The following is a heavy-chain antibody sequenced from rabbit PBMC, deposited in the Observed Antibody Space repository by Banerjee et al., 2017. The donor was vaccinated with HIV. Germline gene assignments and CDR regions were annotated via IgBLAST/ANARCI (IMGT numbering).Heavy chain of an antibody. CDR3: ARSVAGADWSYAL. J-gene: IGHJ6*01. V-gene: IGHV1S45*01. D-gene: IGHD8-1*01. CDR2: INTSTGNT. CDR1: GFDFSSDA. Sequence: QEQLVESGGGLVQPEGSLTITCKASGFDFSSDAMCWVRQAPGKGLEWIACINTSTGNTVYASWAKGRFTISKTSSTTVTLQMTSLTAADTATYFCARSVAGADWSYALWGPGTLVTVS.